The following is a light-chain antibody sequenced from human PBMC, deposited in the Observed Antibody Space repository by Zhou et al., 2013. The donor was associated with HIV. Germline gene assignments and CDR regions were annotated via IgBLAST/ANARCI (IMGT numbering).Light chain of an antibody. CDR1: QGIRKY. CDR2: AAS. J-gene: IGKJ1*01. Sequence: DIQMTQSPSSLSASVGDRVTITCRASQGIRKYLAWYQQKPGKVPKLLIYAASTLQSGVPSRFSGSGSGTDFTLTISSLQPEDVATYYCLQHNSLPQTFGQGTKVEIK. CDR3: LQHNSLPQT. V-gene: IGKV1-27*01.